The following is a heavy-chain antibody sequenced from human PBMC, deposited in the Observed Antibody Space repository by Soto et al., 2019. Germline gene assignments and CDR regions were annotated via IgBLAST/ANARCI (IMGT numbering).Heavy chain of an antibody. J-gene: IGHJ3*02. D-gene: IGHD6-19*01. CDR3: ARDLSGKYSSGSNDAFDI. Sequence: PGGSLRLSCAASGFTFSSYSMNWVRQAPGKGLEWVSSISSSSSYIYYADSVKGRFTISRDNAKNSLYLQMNSLRAEDTAVYYCARDLSGKYSSGSNDAFDIWGQGTMVTVSS. CDR1: GFTFSSYS. CDR2: ISSSSSYI. V-gene: IGHV3-21*01.